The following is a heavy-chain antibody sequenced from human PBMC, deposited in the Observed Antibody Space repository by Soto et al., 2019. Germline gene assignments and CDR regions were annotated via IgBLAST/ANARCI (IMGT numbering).Heavy chain of an antibody. D-gene: IGHD4-17*01. J-gene: IGHJ5*02. Sequence: EVQLVESGGGLVKPGGSLRLSCAASGFTFSNAWMSWVRQAPGKGLEWVGRIKSKTDGGTTDYAAPVKGRFTISRDDSKNTLYLQMNSLKTEDTAVYYCTTEPDDSGDYVGENWFDPWGQGTLVTVSS. V-gene: IGHV3-15*01. CDR2: IKSKTDGGTT. CDR3: TTEPDDSGDYVGENWFDP. CDR1: GFTFSNAW.